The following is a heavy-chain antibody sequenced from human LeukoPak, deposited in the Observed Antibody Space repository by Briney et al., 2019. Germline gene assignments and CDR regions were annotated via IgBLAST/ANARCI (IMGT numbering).Heavy chain of an antibody. CDR3: ARDQGYYGMDV. Sequence: GGSLRLSCAASGFTFDDYTMHWVRQAPGKGLEWVSGIGTTDNTYYAGSVEGRFTISRDNSKNTLYLQMNSLRAEDTAVYYCARDQGYYGMDVWGQGTTVTVSS. V-gene: IGHV3-13*01. CDR2: IGTTDNT. CDR1: GFTFDDYT. J-gene: IGHJ6*02.